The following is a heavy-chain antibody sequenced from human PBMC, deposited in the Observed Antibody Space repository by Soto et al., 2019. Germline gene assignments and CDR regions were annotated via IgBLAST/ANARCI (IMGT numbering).Heavy chain of an antibody. CDR1: GSTFNDYA. Sequence: EVQLLESGGGFVQPGGSLRLSCAASGSTFNDYAMAWVRQAPGQGLEWVSSISGSGGHSSYVDSARGRFTISRDNVNNILAVDMSDLRAEDTALYYCAKDCRRLAVTGSAFDSWGQGALVTVSS. CDR3: AKDCRRLAVTGSAFDS. V-gene: IGHV3-23*01. CDR2: ISGSGGHS. J-gene: IGHJ4*02. D-gene: IGHD6-19*01.